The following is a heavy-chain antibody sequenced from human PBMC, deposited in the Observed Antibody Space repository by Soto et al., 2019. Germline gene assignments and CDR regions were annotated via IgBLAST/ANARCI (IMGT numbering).Heavy chain of an antibody. J-gene: IGHJ6*02. D-gene: IGHD3-3*01. CDR2: INHSGST. CDR1: GGSFSCYY. Sequence: SETLSLTCAVYGGSFSCYYWSWIRQPPGKGLEWIGEINHSGSTNYNPSLKSRVTIPVDTSKNQFSLKLSSVTAADTAVYYCARNGSYYDFWSGYYFGGGMDVWGQGTTVTVSS. V-gene: IGHV4-34*01. CDR3: ARNGSYYDFWSGYYFGGGMDV.